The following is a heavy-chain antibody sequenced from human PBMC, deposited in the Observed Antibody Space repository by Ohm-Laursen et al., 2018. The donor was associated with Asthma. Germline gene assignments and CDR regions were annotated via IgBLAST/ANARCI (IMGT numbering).Heavy chain of an antibody. D-gene: IGHD3-16*02. Sequence: TLFLTCTVSGGSISSGDYYWSWIRQPPGKGLEWIGYIYYSGSTYYNPSLKSRVTISVDTSKNQFSLKLSSVTAADTAVYYCARTDLGELSLKIWGQGTLVTVSS. V-gene: IGHV4-30-4*01. CDR3: ARTDLGELSLKI. CDR1: GGSISSGDYY. J-gene: IGHJ4*02. CDR2: IYYSGST.